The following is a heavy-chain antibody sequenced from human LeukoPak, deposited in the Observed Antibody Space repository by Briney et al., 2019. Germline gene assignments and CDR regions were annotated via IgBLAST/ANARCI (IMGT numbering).Heavy chain of an antibody. CDR2: IYYSGNT. CDR1: GGSISSDY. V-gene: IGHV4-59*01. D-gene: IGHD3-3*01. Sequence: SETLSLTCTVSGGSISSDYWSWIRQPPGKGLEWIGYIYYSGNTNYNPSLKSRVTISVDTSKNQFSLKLSSVTAADTAVYYCARLWSEGNWEDWFDPWGQGTLVTVSS. J-gene: IGHJ5*02. CDR3: ARLWSEGNWEDWFDP.